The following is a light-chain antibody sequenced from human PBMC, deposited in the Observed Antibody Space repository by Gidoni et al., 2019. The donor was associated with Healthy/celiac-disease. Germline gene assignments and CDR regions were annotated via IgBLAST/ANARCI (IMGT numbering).Light chain of an antibody. CDR1: SLRSYY. Sequence: SSERTQDPAVSVVLGQTVRITCQGDSLRSYYASWYQQKPGQAPVLVIYGKNNRPSGLPDRFSGSSSGNTASLTITGAQAEDEADYYCNSRDSSGNHVFGTGTKVTVL. CDR3: NSRDSSGNHV. CDR2: GKN. V-gene: IGLV3-19*01. J-gene: IGLJ1*01.